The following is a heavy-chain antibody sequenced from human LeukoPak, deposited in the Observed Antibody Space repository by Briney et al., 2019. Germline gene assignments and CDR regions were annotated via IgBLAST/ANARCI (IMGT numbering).Heavy chain of an antibody. J-gene: IGHJ4*02. CDR3: ARFMNYYDSSGYYGFDY. V-gene: IGHV4-4*07. D-gene: IGHD3-22*01. CDR1: GGSISSYY. CDR2: IYTSGST. Sequence: SETLSLTCTVSGGSISSYYWSWIRQPAGKGLEWIGRIYTSGSTNYNPSLKSRVTISVDTSKNQFSLKLNSVTAADTAVYYCARFMNYYDSSGYYGFDYWGQGTLVTVSS.